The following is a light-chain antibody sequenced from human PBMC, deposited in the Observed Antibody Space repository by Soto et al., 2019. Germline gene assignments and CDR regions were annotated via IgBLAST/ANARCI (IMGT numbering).Light chain of an antibody. CDR1: NIGSKS. CDR2: FDT. J-gene: IGLJ2*01. V-gene: IGLV3-21*04. Sequence: SYVLTQPPSVSVAPGKTARITCGGDNIGSKSVHWYQQKAGQAPVLAMYFDTDRPSGIPERFSGSNSANTAALTISSVEAGDEADYYCQVWDRSSEHVVFGGGTKLTVL. CDR3: QVWDRSSEHVV.